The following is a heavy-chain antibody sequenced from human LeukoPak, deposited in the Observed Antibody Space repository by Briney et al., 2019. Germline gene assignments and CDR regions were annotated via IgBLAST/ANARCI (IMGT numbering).Heavy chain of an antibody. CDR1: GGSFSGYY. J-gene: IGHJ1*01. V-gene: IGHV4-34*01. Sequence: SETLSLTCVVYGGSFSGYYWSWIRQPPGKGLEWIGEINHSGSTNYNPSLKSRVTISVDTSKNQFSLKLSSVTAADTAVYYCARDFDYYDSSGYYAYFQHWGQGTLVTVSS. CDR3: ARDFDYYDSSGYYAYFQH. CDR2: INHSGST. D-gene: IGHD3-22*01.